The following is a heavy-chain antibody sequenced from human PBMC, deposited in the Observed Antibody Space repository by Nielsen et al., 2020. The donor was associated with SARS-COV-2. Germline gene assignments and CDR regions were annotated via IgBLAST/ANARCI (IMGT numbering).Heavy chain of an antibody. CDR2: ISGSGGST. V-gene: IGHV3-23*01. J-gene: IGHJ6*02. Sequence: GGSLRLSCAASGFTFSSYAMSWVRQAPGKGLEWVSAISGSGGSTYYADSVKGRFTISRDNSKNTLYLQMNSLRAEDTAVYYCAKDRGSSGYYSLLGYYYYGMDVWGQGTTVTVSS. D-gene: IGHD3-22*01. CDR3: AKDRGSSGYYSLLGYYYYGMDV. CDR1: GFTFSSYA.